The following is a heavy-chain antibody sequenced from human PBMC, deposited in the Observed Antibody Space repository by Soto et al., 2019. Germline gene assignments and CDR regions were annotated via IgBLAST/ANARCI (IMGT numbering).Heavy chain of an antibody. CDR2: ISYDGSNK. V-gene: IGHV3-30*18. J-gene: IGHJ4*02. D-gene: IGHD3-22*01. Sequence: HPGGSLRLSCAASGFTFSSYGMHWVRQAPGKGLEWVAVISYDGSNKYYADSVKGRFAISRDNSKNTLYLQMNSLRAEDTAVYYCAKGNQALGVDYYDSSGPEDDYFDYWGQGTLVTVSS. CDR1: GFTFSSYG. CDR3: AKGNQALGVDYYDSSGPEDDYFDY.